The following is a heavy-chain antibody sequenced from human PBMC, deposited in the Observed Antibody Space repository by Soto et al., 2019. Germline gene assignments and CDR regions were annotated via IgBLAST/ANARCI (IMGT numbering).Heavy chain of an antibody. CDR2: IKRDGSEK. D-gene: IGHD3-10*01. V-gene: IGHV3-7*01. CDR1: GFTFSSYW. CDR3: ARDKYYGSGSYWIYYYYYMDV. Sequence: EVQLVESGGGLVQPGGSLRLSCAASGFTFSSYWMSWVRQAPGKGLEWVANIKRDGSEKYYVDSVKGRFTISRDNAKNSLYLQMNSLRAEDTAVYYCARDKYYGSGSYWIYYYYYMDVWGKGTTVTVSS. J-gene: IGHJ6*03.